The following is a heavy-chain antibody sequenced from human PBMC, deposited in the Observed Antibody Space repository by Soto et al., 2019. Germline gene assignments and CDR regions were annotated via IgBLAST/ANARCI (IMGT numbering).Heavy chain of an antibody. CDR1: GFKFTRYW. CDR3: VRGHSGRLGESSS. CDR2: IDSDETVDIDQRRA. Sequence: EVELLESGGKLVQPGGSLRLSCAASGFKFTRYWMHWVRQSPGRGLVWVSRIDSDETVDIDQRRATYADSVKGRFTISRDDAKNMLFLEMNSLRVEDTAVYYCVRGHSGRLGESSSWGRGTLVTVSP. D-gene: IGHD3-16*01. J-gene: IGHJ5*02. V-gene: IGHV3-74*03.